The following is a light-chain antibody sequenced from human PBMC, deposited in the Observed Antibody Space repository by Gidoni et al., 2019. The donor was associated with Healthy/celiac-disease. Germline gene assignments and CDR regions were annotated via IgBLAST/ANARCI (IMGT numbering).Light chain of an antibody. J-gene: IGLJ2*01. CDR2: DVS. Sequence: QSALTQPRSVSGSPGQSVTISCTGTSSDVGGYNYVSWYQQPPGKAPKLMIYDVSKRPSGVPDHFSGSKSGNTASLTISGLQAEDEADYYCCSYAGSYLVVFGGGTKLTVL. CDR3: CSYAGSYLVV. CDR1: SSDVGGYNY. V-gene: IGLV2-11*01.